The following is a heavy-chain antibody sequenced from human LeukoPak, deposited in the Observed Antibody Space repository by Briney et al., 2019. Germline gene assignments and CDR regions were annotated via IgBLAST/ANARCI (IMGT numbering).Heavy chain of an antibody. V-gene: IGHV3-66*01. J-gene: IGHJ4*02. Sequence: GGSLRLSCSASGFTVSRNHMSWVRQAPGKGLEWVSVIYSGGSTYYADSVKGRFTISRDSSKNTLYLQMNSLRAEDTAVYYCARGGYSYGLSFCDYWGQGTLVTVSS. CDR3: ARGGYSYGLSFCDY. CDR1: GFTVSRNH. CDR2: IYSGGST. D-gene: IGHD5-18*01.